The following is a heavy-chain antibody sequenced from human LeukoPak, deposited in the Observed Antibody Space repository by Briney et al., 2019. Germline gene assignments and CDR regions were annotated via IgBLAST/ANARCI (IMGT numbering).Heavy chain of an antibody. CDR2: ISSSMSTI. V-gene: IGHV3-48*02. D-gene: IGHD2-15*01. CDR3: ARAYCGGGFCYSGFDF. CDR1: GFTFSTYG. J-gene: IGHJ4*02. Sequence: GGSLRLSCAASGFTFSTYGMNWVRQAPGKGLEWVSYISSSMSTIYYADPVKGRFTISRDNAKNSLYLQMNSLRDEDTAVYYCARAYCGGGFCYSGFDFWGQGTLVTVSS.